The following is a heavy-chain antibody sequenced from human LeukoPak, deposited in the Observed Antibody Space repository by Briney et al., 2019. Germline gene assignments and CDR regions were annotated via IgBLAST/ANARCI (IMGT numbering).Heavy chain of an antibody. Sequence: SETLSLTCTVSGGSISSGDYYWSWIRQPPGKGLEWIGYIYYSGSTYYNPSLKSRVTISVDTSKNQFSLKLSSVTAADTAAYYCARTIAARSWWFDPWGQGTLVTVSS. CDR2: IYYSGST. V-gene: IGHV4-30-4*02. J-gene: IGHJ5*02. D-gene: IGHD6-6*01. CDR1: GGSISSGDYY. CDR3: ARTIAARSWWFDP.